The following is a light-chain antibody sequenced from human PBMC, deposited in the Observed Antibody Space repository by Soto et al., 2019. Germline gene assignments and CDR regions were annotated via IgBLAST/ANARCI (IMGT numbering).Light chain of an antibody. CDR2: DAS. J-gene: IGKJ1*01. Sequence: QLTQNPSTLSASVGGRGTFTFWASQSISSWLAWYQQKPGRAPKLLIYDASTLESGVPSRFSGSGSGTEFTLTISRLQPDDFATYYCQQYNTYPWTFGQGTKADI. V-gene: IGKV1-5*01. CDR1: QSISSW. CDR3: QQYNTYPWT.